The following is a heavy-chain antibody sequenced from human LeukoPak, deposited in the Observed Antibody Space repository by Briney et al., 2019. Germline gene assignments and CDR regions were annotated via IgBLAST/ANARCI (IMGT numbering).Heavy chain of an antibody. CDR1: GGSISSSSYY. Sequence: KPSETLSLTCTVSGGSISSSSYYWGWIRQPPGKGLYWIGGIFYSGSTYYNPSLKSRVTISVDTPKNQFSLRLNSVTAADTAVYYCASRYTIFGVAMFDYWGEGPLVTVSS. V-gene: IGHV4-39*01. D-gene: IGHD3-3*01. CDR2: IFYSGST. CDR3: ASRYTIFGVAMFDY. J-gene: IGHJ4*02.